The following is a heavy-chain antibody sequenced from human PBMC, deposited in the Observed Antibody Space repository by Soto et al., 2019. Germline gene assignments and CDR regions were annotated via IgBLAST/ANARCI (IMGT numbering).Heavy chain of an antibody. CDR2: ISGSGGST. Sequence: GGSLRLSCAASGFTFGSYAMSWVRQAPGKGLEWVSAISGSGGSTYYADSVKGRFTISRDNSKNTLYLQMNSLRAEDTAVYYCAKSNYGSGSYYLNDAFDIWGQGTMVTVSS. V-gene: IGHV3-23*01. J-gene: IGHJ3*02. D-gene: IGHD3-10*01. CDR3: AKSNYGSGSYYLNDAFDI. CDR1: GFTFGSYA.